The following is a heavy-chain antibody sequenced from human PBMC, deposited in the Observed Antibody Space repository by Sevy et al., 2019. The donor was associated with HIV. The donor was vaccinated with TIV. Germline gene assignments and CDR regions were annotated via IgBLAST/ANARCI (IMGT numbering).Heavy chain of an antibody. CDR3: ATPNNSGSYYYGMDV. V-gene: IGHV1-24*01. D-gene: IGHD1-26*01. Sequence: ASVKVSCKVSGYTLTELSMHWVRQAPGKGLEWMGGFDPEDGETIYAQKVQGRVTMTEDTSTDTAYMELSSLRSEDTAVYYCATPNNSGSYYYGMDVWGQGTTVTVSS. CDR1: GYTLTELS. J-gene: IGHJ6*02. CDR2: FDPEDGET.